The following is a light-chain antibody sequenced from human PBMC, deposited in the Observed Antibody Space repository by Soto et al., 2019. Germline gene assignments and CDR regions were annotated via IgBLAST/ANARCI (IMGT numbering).Light chain of an antibody. CDR2: EVS. Sequence: QSVLTQPASVSGSPGQSITISCTGTSSDVGGYNYVSWYQQHPGTAPKLMIYEVSNRPSGVSNRFSGSKSGNTASLTISGLPAEDEADYYCSSYTSSSPYVFGTGTKVTVL. J-gene: IGLJ1*01. CDR1: SSDVGGYNY. V-gene: IGLV2-14*01. CDR3: SSYTSSSPYV.